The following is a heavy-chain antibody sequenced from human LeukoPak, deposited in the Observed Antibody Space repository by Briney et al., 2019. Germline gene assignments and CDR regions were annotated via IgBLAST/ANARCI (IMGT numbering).Heavy chain of an antibody. CDR1: GFTFSSYA. D-gene: IGHD6-6*01. J-gene: IGHJ4*02. Sequence: GGSLRLSCAASGFTFSSYAMHWVRQAPGKGLEWVAVISYVGSNKYYADSVKGRFTISRDNSKNTLYLQMNSLRAEDTAVYYCAKGGDMRSSSSVGFDYWGQGTLVTVSS. CDR2: ISYVGSNK. V-gene: IGHV3-30-3*01. CDR3: AKGGDMRSSSSVGFDY.